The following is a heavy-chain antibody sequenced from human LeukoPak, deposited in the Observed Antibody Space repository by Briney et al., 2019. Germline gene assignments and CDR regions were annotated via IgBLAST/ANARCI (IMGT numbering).Heavy chain of an antibody. CDR3: ARDSDSSGYYLRWLDY. Sequence: SVKVSCKASGGTFSSYAISWVRQAPGQGLEWMGRIIPIFGTANYAQKFQGRVTITTDESTSTAYMELSSRRSEDTAVYYCARDSDSSGYYLRWLDYWGQGTLVTVSS. V-gene: IGHV1-69*05. J-gene: IGHJ4*02. CDR2: IIPIFGTA. D-gene: IGHD3-22*01. CDR1: GGTFSSYA.